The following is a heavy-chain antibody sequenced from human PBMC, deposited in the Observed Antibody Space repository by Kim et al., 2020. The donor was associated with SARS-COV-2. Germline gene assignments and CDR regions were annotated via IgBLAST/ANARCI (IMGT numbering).Heavy chain of an antibody. J-gene: IGHJ6*02. Sequence: SVKGRFTISRDNSKNTLYLQMNGLRAEDTAVYYCARQQQLAYYYYYGMDVWGQGTTVTVSS. V-gene: IGHV3-30*01. CDR3: ARQQQLAYYYYYGMDV. D-gene: IGHD6-13*01.